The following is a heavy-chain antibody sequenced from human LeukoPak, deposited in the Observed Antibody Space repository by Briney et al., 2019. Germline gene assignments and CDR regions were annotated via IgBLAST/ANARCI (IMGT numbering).Heavy chain of an antibody. CDR2: ISGSGGST. Sequence: PGGSLRLSCAASGFTFSSYAMRWVRQAPGKGLEWVSAISGSGGSTYYADSVKGRFTISRDNSKNTLYLQMNSLRAEDTAVYYCAKDPLTTVVTLVDYWGQGTLVTVSS. J-gene: IGHJ4*02. V-gene: IGHV3-23*01. CDR3: AKDPLTTVVTLVDY. CDR1: GFTFSSYA. D-gene: IGHD4-23*01.